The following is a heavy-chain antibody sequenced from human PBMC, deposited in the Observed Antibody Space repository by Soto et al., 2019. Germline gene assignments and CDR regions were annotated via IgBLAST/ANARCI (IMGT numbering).Heavy chain of an antibody. D-gene: IGHD2-2*02. CDR3: ARGAVVPAAIGRHYYYYGMDV. CDR1: GGTFSSYA. CDR2: IIPIFGTA. J-gene: IGHJ6*02. V-gene: IGHV1-69*13. Sequence: GASVKVSCKASGGTFSSYAISWVRQAPGQGLEWMGGIIPIFGTANYAQKFQGRVTITADESTSTAYMELSSLRSEDTAVYYCARGAVVPAAIGRHYYYYGMDVWGQGTTVTVSS.